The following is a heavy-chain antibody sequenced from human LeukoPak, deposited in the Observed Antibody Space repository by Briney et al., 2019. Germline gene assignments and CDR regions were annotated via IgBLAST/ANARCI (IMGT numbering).Heavy chain of an antibody. J-gene: IGHJ4*02. V-gene: IGHV4-4*07. D-gene: IGHD6-6*01. CDR3: TRDSAFISSYYY. Sequence: SETLSLTCTVSGGSISSYYWSWIRQPAGKGLERIGRIYTSGSTNSKPPLKSRVTTSVTTSKNQFSLKLRSVTAAHPAVYYYTRDSAFISSYYYWGQETHVTVSS. CDR1: GGSISSYY. CDR2: IYTSGST.